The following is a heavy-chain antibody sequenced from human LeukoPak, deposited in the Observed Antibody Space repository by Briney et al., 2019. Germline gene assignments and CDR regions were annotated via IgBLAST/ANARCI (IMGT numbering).Heavy chain of an antibody. CDR1: GFTFSSYA. V-gene: IGHV3-23*01. D-gene: IGHD2-2*01. CDR3: AKDEDHSSTSCYYY. J-gene: IGHJ4*02. Sequence: GGSLRLSCAASGFTFSSYAMRWVRQAPGKGLEWVSGISGSGGDTYYADSVKGRSTISRDNSKNTLYLQMNSLRAEDSAVYYCAKDEDHSSTSCYYYWGQGTLVTVSS. CDR2: ISGSGGDT.